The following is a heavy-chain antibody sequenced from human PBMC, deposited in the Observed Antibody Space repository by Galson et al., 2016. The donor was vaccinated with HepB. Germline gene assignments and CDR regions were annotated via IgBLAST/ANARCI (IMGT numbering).Heavy chain of an antibody. CDR2: INSKGDST. CDR3: ARVSTRGVAAAGYFAF. CDR1: GFSFSSYA. Sequence: SLRLSCAASGFSFSSYAMHWVRQAPGKGLEYVSSINSKGDSTYYAESVKGRFTISRDNSENTLYLQMGSLIPDNTAVYYCARVSTRGVAAAGYFAFWGQGTLVTVSS. J-gene: IGHJ4*02. D-gene: IGHD6-13*01. V-gene: IGHV3-64*02.